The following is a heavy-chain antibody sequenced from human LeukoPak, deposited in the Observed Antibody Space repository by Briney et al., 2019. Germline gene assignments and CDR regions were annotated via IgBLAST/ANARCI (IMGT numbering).Heavy chain of an antibody. CDR2: ISYDGSNK. CDR1: GFTFSSYS. CDR3: AKGPSLGYCSSTSCREDYYYYYGMDV. D-gene: IGHD2-2*01. Sequence: QPGGSLRLSCAASGFTFSSYSMNWVRQAPGKGLEWVAVISYDGSNKYYADSVKGRFTISRDNSKNTLYLQMNSLRAEDTAVYYCAKGPSLGYCSSTSCREDYYYYYGMDVWGQGTTVTVSS. J-gene: IGHJ6*02. V-gene: IGHV3-30*18.